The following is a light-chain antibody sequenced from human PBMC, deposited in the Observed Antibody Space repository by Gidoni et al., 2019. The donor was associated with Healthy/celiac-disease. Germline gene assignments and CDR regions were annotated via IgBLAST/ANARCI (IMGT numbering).Light chain of an antibody. CDR1: QSVSSY. J-gene: IGKJ3*01. Sequence: PPVSAPGETAIPSCRASQSVSSYYAWYQQKTGQAPSLLMYDAANRATGMPARFSGSGSWTAVTLTIISLEPEDFAVYYCQQRSNWPPFTFGPGTKVDIK. CDR3: QQRSNWPPFT. CDR2: DAA. V-gene: IGKV3-11*01.